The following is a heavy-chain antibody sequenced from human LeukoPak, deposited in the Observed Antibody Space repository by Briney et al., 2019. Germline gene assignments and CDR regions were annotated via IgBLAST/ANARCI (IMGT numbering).Heavy chain of an antibody. J-gene: IGHJ4*02. Sequence: GGSLRLSCAASGFTFSSYAMHWVRQAPGKGLEWVAVISYDGSNKYYADSVKGRSTISRDNSKNTLYLQMNSLRAEDTAVYYCARDKVLYSSSWYYFDYWGQGTLVTVSS. CDR1: GFTFSSYA. D-gene: IGHD6-13*01. CDR3: ARDKVLYSSSWYYFDY. V-gene: IGHV3-30-3*01. CDR2: ISYDGSNK.